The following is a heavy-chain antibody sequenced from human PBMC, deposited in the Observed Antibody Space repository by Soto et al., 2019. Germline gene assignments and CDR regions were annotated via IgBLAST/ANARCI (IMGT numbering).Heavy chain of an antibody. CDR3: ASGLRDDYNWPGTGLDY. D-gene: IGHD4-4*01. Sequence: QVQLVQSGGEVKKPGASVKVSCKASGYSFTSYGISWVRHAPGQGLEWMGWSSAYNGNTNYAQKFQGRVTMTTDTSTSTAYIELRSLTSDDTAVYYCASGLRDDYNWPGTGLDYWGQGALVNVTS. CDR1: GYSFTSYG. V-gene: IGHV1-18*01. CDR2: SSAYNGNT. J-gene: IGHJ4*02.